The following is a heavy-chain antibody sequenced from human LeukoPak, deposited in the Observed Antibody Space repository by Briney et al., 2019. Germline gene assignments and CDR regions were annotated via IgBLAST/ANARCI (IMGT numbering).Heavy chain of an antibody. Sequence: GGSLRLSRAASGFTFSSYAMSWVRQAPGKGLEWVSAISGSGGSTYYADSVKGRFTISRDNSKNTLYLQMNSLRAEDTAVYYCAKQGVLIRSYRDGVDYWGQGTLVTVSS. D-gene: IGHD1-26*01. J-gene: IGHJ4*02. CDR1: GFTFSSYA. CDR3: AKQGVLIRSYRDGVDY. V-gene: IGHV3-23*01. CDR2: ISGSGGST.